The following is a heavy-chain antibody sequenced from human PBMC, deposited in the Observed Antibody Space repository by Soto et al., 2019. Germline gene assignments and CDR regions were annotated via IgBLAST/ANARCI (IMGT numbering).Heavy chain of an antibody. CDR3: AILPYDFWSGYYS. Sequence: PSKTLSLTCAVSGGSISSSNWWSWVRQPPGKGLEWILEIYHSGSTNYNPSLKSRVTISVDTSKNQFSLKLSSVTAADTAVYYCAILPYDFWSGYYSWGQGTLFTVSS. V-gene: IGHV4-4*02. D-gene: IGHD3-3*01. CDR1: GGSISSSNW. J-gene: IGHJ5*02. CDR2: IYHSGST.